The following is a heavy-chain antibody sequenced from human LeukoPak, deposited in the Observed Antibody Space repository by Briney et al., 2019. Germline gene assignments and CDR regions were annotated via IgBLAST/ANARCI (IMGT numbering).Heavy chain of an antibody. CDR2: ISYDGSIK. J-gene: IGHJ3*02. Sequence: PGGSLRLSCAASGFTFSSYAMHWVRQAPGKGLEWVAVISYDGSIKYYADSVKGRFTISRDNSKNTLYLQMNSLRAEDTAVYYCARVDNWGDIWGQGTMVTVSS. V-gene: IGHV3-30*04. CDR1: GFTFSSYA. CDR3: ARVDNWGDI. D-gene: IGHD7-27*01.